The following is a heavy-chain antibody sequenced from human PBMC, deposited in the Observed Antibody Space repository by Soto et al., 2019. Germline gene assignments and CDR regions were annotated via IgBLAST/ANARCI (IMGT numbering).Heavy chain of an antibody. CDR2: ISAYNGKT. J-gene: IGHJ3*02. V-gene: IGHV1-18*01. D-gene: IGHD5-18*01. CDR3: ASNTAMVPDAFDI. CDR1: GYTFTSYG. Sequence: ASVKVSCKASGYTFTSYGISWVRQAPGQGLEWMGWISAYNGKTNYAQKLQGRVTMTTDKSTSTAYMELSSLKSEDTVVYYCASNTAMVPDAFDIWGQGTMVTVSS.